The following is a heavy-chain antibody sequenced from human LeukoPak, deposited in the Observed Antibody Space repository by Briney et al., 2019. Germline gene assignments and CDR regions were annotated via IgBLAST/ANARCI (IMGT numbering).Heavy chain of an antibody. CDR3: ARGGPYYDSSSVNELNY. CDR2: INPNGGGT. CDR1: GYTFNDYN. Sequence: ASVKVSCKASGYTFNDYNMHWVRQAPGQGLEWMGWINPNGGGTHYVQRFQGWVTMTRDTSISTAYMEVSRLTSDDTAVYYCARGGPYYDSSSVNELNYWGQGTLVTVSS. J-gene: IGHJ4*02. D-gene: IGHD3-22*01. V-gene: IGHV1-2*04.